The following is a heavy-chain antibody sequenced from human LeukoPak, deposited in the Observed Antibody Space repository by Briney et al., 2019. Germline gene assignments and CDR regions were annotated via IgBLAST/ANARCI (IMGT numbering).Heavy chain of an antibody. Sequence: SETLSLTCAVSGGSISSGGYSWSWIRQPPGKGLEWIGYIYHSGSTYYNPSLKSRVTISVDTSKNQFSLKLSSVTAADTVVYYCARLRYSGSYHYYFDYWGQGTLVTVSS. V-gene: IGHV4-30-2*03. D-gene: IGHD1-26*01. CDR2: IYHSGST. J-gene: IGHJ4*02. CDR1: GGSISSGGYS. CDR3: ARLRYSGSYHYYFDY.